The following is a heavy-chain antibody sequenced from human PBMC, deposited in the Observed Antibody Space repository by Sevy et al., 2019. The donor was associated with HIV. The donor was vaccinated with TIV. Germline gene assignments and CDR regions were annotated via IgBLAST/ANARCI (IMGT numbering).Heavy chain of an antibody. V-gene: IGHV4-59*01. CDR2: IYYSGST. J-gene: IGHJ4*02. CDR3: ARSPHVKLSTEPRYSYGHNPAYTFDY. Sequence: SETLSLTCTVSGGSISSYYWSWIRQPPGKGLEWIGYIYYSGSTNYNPSLKSRVTISVDTSKNQFSLKLGSVTAADTAVYYCARSPHVKLSTEPRYSYGHNPAYTFDYWGQGTLVTVSS. CDR1: GGSISSYY. D-gene: IGHD5-18*01.